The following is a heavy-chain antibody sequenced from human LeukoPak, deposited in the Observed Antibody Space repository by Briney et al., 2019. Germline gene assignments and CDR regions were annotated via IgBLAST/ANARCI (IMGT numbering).Heavy chain of an antibody. D-gene: IGHD2-2*01. Sequence: GASLEISCQGSGSHFTIYWIGWVRQLPGKGLEWGGVIYPGDSDTSYSPCFQGHVTISADKSISNAYRQWSSLKASDTAMYYCARTLGYCSSTSCPHDYWGQGTLVTVSS. V-gene: IGHV5-51*01. CDR3: ARTLGYCSSTSCPHDY. CDR2: IYPGDSDT. J-gene: IGHJ4*02. CDR1: GSHFTIYW.